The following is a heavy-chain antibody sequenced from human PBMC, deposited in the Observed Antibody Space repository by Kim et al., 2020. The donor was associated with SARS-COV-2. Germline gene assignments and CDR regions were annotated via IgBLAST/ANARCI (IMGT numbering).Heavy chain of an antibody. J-gene: IGHJ4*02. Sequence: ASVKVSCKPSGYTFTNYYVHWVRQAPGQGLEWMGVITPSGGSTIYAQEFQGRVTMTRDTSTSTVYMEMSSLRSEDTAVFYCARAHSSGWCDYWGQGTLVT. CDR1: GYTFTNYY. D-gene: IGHD6-19*01. CDR2: ITPSGGST. V-gene: IGHV1-46*01. CDR3: ARAHSSGWCDY.